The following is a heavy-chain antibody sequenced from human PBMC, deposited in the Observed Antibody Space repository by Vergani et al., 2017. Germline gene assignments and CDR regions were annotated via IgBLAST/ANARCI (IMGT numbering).Heavy chain of an antibody. Sequence: QVQLVQSGAEVKKPGSSVKVSCKASGGTFSSYAISWVRQAPGLGLEWMGGIIPIFGTANYAQKFQGRVTITADESTSTAYMELSSLRSEDTAVYYCASPRFDYGGNSGLDYWGQGTLVTVSS. CDR3: ASPRFDYGGNSGLDY. CDR2: IIPIFGTA. V-gene: IGHV1-69*01. J-gene: IGHJ4*02. CDR1: GGTFSSYA. D-gene: IGHD4-23*01.